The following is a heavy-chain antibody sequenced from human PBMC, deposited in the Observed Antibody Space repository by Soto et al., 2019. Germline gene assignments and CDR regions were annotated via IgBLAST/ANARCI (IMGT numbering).Heavy chain of an antibody. Sequence: GESLKISCAASGFTFSSYAMHWVRQAPGKGLEWVAVISYDGSNKYYADSVKGRFTISRDNSKNTLYLQMNSLRAEDTAVYYCARDGRSSSGYYFDYWGQGTLVTVSS. CDR1: GFTFSSYA. V-gene: IGHV3-30-3*01. D-gene: IGHD3-22*01. J-gene: IGHJ4*02. CDR2: ISYDGSNK. CDR3: ARDGRSSSGYYFDY.